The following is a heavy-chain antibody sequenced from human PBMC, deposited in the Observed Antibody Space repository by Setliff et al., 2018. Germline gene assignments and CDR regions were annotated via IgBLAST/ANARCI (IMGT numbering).Heavy chain of an antibody. D-gene: IGHD2-15*01. Sequence: GGSLRLSCAASGFTFNTYTMGWIRQAPGKGLEWVSTAPISGATFYTDSVKGRFTISRDSSKNTVYLQLNSLRREDTAIYYCARTCSGSGCYAGLESWGQGTPVTVSS. CDR2: APISGAT. CDR3: ARTCSGSGCYAGLES. J-gene: IGHJ4*02. CDR1: GFTFNTYT. V-gene: IGHV3-23*01.